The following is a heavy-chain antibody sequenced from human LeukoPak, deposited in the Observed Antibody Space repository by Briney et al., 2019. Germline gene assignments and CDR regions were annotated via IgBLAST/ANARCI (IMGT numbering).Heavy chain of an antibody. J-gene: IGHJ5*02. CDR3: ARGRDIQLWSPSPRFDP. CDR2: TNHSGST. CDR1: GGSFSGYY. Sequence: KPSETLSLTCAVYGGSFSGYYWSWIRQPPGKGLEWIGETNHSGSTNYNPSLKSRVTISVDTSKNQFSLKLSSVTAADTAVYYCARGRDIQLWSPSPRFDPWGQGTLVTVSS. V-gene: IGHV4-34*01. D-gene: IGHD5-18*01.